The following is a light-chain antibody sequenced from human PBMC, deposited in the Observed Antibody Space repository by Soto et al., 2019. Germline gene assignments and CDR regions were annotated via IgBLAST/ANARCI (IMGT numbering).Light chain of an antibody. CDR1: SSDIGSYNL. CDR2: EVT. CDR3: CSYAGSSTLG. Sequence: QSALTQPASVSGSPGQSITISCTGTSSDIGSYNLVSWYQQHPGKAPKLIIYEVTKRPSGISNRFSGSKSGNTASLTIPGLQTEDEADYYCCSYAGSSTLGFGGGTKLTVL. V-gene: IGLV2-23*02. J-gene: IGLJ2*01.